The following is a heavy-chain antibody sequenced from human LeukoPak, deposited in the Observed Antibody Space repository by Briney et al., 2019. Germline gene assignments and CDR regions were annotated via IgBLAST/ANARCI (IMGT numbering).Heavy chain of an antibody. J-gene: IGHJ4*02. V-gene: IGHV1-46*01. Sequence: ASVKVSCKASGYTFPSYFMHWVRQAPGQGLEWMGIINPTGGSTTYAQKFQGRVTMTRDTSTSTVYMELSSLRSGDTAVYYCARTAARRFDYWSQGTLVTVSS. CDR1: GYTFPSYF. CDR3: ARTAARRFDY. D-gene: IGHD6-6*01. CDR2: INPTGGST.